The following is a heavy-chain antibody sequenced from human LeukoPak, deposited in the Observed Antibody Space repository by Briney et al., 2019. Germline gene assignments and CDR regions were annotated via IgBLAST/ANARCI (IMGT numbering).Heavy chain of an antibody. V-gene: IGHV3-23*01. J-gene: IGHJ4*02. CDR1: GFTFSIYA. D-gene: IGHD2-8*01. CDR3: AKDLNGSFAY. Sequence: GGSLRLSCAASGFTFSIYAMSWVRQDPGKGLEWVSTISGSGDSTHYADSVKGRFTISRDNSKNTLYLQMNSLRAEDTAVYYCAKDLNGSFAYWGQGTLVTVSS. CDR2: ISGSGDST.